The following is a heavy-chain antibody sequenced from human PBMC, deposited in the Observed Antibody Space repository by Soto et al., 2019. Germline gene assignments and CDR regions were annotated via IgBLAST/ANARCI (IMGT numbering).Heavy chain of an antibody. J-gene: IGHJ4*02. CDR2: ISAYNGNT. Sequence: QVQLVQSGAEVKKPGASVKVSCRASGYTFTSYGISWVRQAPGQGLEWLGWISAYNGNTNYAQKLQGRVTMTTDTSTNTAYMELRSLGSDDTAVYYCARDPQVLTVTGSDYWGQGTLVTVSS. CDR3: ARDPQVLTVTGSDY. D-gene: IGHD4-17*01. V-gene: IGHV1-18*01. CDR1: GYTFTSYG.